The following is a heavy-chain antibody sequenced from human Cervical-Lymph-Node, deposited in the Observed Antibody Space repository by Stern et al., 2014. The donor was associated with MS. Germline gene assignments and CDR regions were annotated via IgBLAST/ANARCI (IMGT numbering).Heavy chain of an antibody. J-gene: IGHJ3*02. CDR2: INHSGST. Sequence: QVQLQQWGAGLLKPSETLSLTCAVYGGSFSGYYWSWIRQPPGKGLERIGEINHSGSTNYNPSLKSRVTISVDTSKNQFSLKLSSVTAADTAVYYCAKQWLGYDAFDIWGQGTMVTVSS. D-gene: IGHD5-12*01. CDR1: GGSFSGYY. V-gene: IGHV4-34*01. CDR3: AKQWLGYDAFDI.